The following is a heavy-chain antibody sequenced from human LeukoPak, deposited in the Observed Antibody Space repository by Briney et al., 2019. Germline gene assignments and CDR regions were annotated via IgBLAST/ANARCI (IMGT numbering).Heavy chain of an antibody. CDR3: AKDLRRRYYFGSGSRGGTFDI. CDR1: GFMFSNYG. CDR2: ISYDGSNK. J-gene: IGHJ3*02. D-gene: IGHD3-10*01. V-gene: IGHV3-30*18. Sequence: GESLKISCAASGFMFSNYGMQWVRQAPGKGLEWVAVISYDGSNKYYADSVKGRFTISRDNSKNTLYLQMNSLRAEDTAVYYCAKDLRRRYYFGSGSRGGTFDIWGQGTMVTVSS.